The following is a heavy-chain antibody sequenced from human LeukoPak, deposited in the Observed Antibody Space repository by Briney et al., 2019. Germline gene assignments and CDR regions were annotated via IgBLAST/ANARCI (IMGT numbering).Heavy chain of an antibody. CDR3: ARDYDYVWGSYRYTDY. V-gene: IGHV1-18*01. CDR2: ISAYNGNT. Sequence: ASVKVSCKASGGTFSSYAISWVRQAPGQGLEWMGWISAYNGNTNYAQKLQGRVTMTTDTSTSTAYMELRSLRSDDTAVYYCARDYDYVWGSYRYTDYWGQGTLVTVSS. D-gene: IGHD3-16*02. J-gene: IGHJ4*02. CDR1: GGTFSSYA.